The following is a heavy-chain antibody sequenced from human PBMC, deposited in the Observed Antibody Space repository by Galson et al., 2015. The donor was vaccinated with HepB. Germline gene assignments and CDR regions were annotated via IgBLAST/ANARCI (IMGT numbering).Heavy chain of an antibody. J-gene: IGHJ6*02. CDR3: TRELDIVVVPAARRNPYSYGMDV. D-gene: IGHD2-2*03. Sequence: SLRLSCAASGFTFGDYAMTWFRQAPGKGLEWVGFIRSKAYGGTTEYAASVKGRFAISRDDSKSIAYLQMNSLTTEDTAVYYCTRELDIVVVPAARRNPYSYGMDVWGQRTTVTVSS. V-gene: IGHV3-49*03. CDR2: IRSKAYGGTT. CDR1: GFTFGDYA.